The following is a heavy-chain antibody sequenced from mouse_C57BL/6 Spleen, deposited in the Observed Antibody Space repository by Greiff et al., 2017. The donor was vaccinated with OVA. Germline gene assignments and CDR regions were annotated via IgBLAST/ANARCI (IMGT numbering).Heavy chain of an antibody. CDR1: GYTFTDYE. CDR2: IDPETGGT. V-gene: IGHV1-15*01. J-gene: IGHJ2*01. CDR3: TTSTVVANYFDY. Sequence: QVQLKQSGAELVRPGASVTLSCKASGYTFTDYEMHWVKQTPVHGLEWIGAIDPETGGTAYNQKFKGKAILTADKSSSTAYMELRSLTSEDSAVYYCTTSTVVANYFDYWGQGTTLTVSS. D-gene: IGHD1-1*01.